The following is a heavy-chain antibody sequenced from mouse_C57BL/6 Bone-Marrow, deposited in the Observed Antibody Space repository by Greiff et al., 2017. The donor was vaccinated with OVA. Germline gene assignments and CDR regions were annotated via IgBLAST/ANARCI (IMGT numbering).Heavy chain of an antibody. CDR1: GFTFSSYA. CDR3: ARDDSRGYAMDY. J-gene: IGHJ4*01. Sequence: EVKLVESGGGLVKPGGSLKLSCAASGFTFSSYAMSWVRQTPEKRLEWVATISDGGSYTYYPDNVKGRFTISRDNAKNNLYLQMSHLKSEDTAMYYCARDDSRGYAMDYWGQGTSVTVSS. V-gene: IGHV5-4*01. CDR2: ISDGGSYT. D-gene: IGHD2-4*01.